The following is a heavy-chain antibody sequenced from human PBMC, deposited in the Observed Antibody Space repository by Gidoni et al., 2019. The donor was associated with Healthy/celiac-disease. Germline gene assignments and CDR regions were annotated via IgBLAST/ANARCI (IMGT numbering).Heavy chain of an antibody. D-gene: IGHD6-13*01. CDR3: ARSTAAAQAGYFDY. V-gene: IGHV2-70*01. J-gene: IGHJ4*02. CDR1: GFSLSTSGMC. Sequence: QVTLRESGPALVTPTQTLTLTCTFPGFSLSTSGMCVSWIRQPPGKALEWLALIDWDDDKYYSTSLKTRLTISKDTSKNQVVLTMTNMDPVDTATYYCARSTAAAQAGYFDYWGQGTLVTVSS. CDR2: IDWDDDK.